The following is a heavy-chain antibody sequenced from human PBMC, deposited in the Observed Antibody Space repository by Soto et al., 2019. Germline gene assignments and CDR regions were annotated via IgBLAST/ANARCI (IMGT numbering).Heavy chain of an antibody. D-gene: IGHD3-16*02. CDR2: IIPIFGTA. J-gene: IGHJ3*02. V-gene: IGHV1-69*13. Sequence: AVKVSCKASGGTFSSYAISWVRQAPGQGLEWMGGIIPIFGTANYAQKFQGRVTITADESTSTAYMELSSLRSEDTAVYYCASSGGLIVVREGAFDIWGQGTMVTV. CDR1: GGTFSSYA. CDR3: ASSGGLIVVREGAFDI.